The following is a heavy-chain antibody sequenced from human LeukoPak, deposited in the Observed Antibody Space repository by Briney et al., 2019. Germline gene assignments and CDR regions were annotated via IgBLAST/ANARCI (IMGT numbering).Heavy chain of an antibody. CDR2: ISGSGGTT. CDR1: GYIFSSYA. V-gene: IGHV3-23*01. J-gene: IGHJ4*02. Sequence: GGSLRLSCAASGYIFSSYAMSWVRQAPGKGLEWVSAISGSGGTTYYADSVRGRFTISRDNSKNTLYLQMNSLRAEDTAIYYCARDRGGCGEHSYWGQGTLVTVSS. D-gene: IGHD3-10*01. CDR3: ARDRGGCGEHSY.